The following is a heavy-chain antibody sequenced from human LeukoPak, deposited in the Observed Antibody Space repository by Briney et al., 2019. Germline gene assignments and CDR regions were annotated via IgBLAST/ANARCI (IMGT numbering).Heavy chain of an antibody. D-gene: IGHD2-21*01. CDR1: GFTFDNYE. CDR2: ISSSGSTI. CDR3: GREAFLFKFDY. J-gene: IGHJ4*02. Sequence: GGSLRLSCAASGFTFDNYEMNWVRQAPGKGLEWVSYISSSGSTIYYADSVKGRFTISRDNVKNSLYLQMNNLRVEDTAVYYCGREAFLFKFDYWGQGTLVTVSS. V-gene: IGHV3-48*03.